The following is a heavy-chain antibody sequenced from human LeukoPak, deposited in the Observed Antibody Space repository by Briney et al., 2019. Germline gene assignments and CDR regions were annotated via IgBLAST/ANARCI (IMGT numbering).Heavy chain of an antibody. CDR2: TIPIFGTA. CDR3: AREGFNYYDSSGEPWADY. J-gene: IGHJ4*02. D-gene: IGHD3-22*01. CDR1: GGTFSSYA. V-gene: IGHV1-69*05. Sequence: ASVKVSCKASGGTFSSYAISWVRQAPGQGLEWMGRTIPIFGTANYAQKFQGRVTITTDESTSTAYMELSSLRSEDTAVYYCAREGFNYYDSSGEPWADYWGQGTLVTVSS.